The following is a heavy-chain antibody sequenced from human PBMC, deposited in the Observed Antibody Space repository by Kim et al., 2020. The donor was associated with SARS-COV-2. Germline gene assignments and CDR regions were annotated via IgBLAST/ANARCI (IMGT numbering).Heavy chain of an antibody. Sequence: GESLKISCKGSGYSFTNYWIGWLRQMPGKGLEWMGVIYPDDSDTRYSPSFQGQVTISADKSISTAYLQWISLGASDTAMYYCARQAQQAYFDFWAQGTLVTDSS. CDR2: IYPDDSDT. D-gene: IGHD6-13*01. V-gene: IGHV5-51*01. CDR3: ARQAQQAYFDF. J-gene: IGHJ4*02. CDR1: GYSFTNYW.